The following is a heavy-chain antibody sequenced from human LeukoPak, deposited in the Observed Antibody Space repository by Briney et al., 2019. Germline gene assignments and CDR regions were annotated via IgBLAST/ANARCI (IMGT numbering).Heavy chain of an antibody. V-gene: IGHV3-30-3*01. D-gene: IGHD3-10*01. J-gene: IGHJ4*02. Sequence: GGSLRLSCAASGFTFSSYAMSWVRQAPGKGLEWVAVISYDGSNKYYADSVKGRFTISRDNSKNTLYLQMNSLRAEDTAVYYCARRGGTMVRGVIRGNYFDYWGQGTLVIVSS. CDR1: GFTFSSYA. CDR3: ARRGGTMVRGVIRGNYFDY. CDR2: ISYDGSNK.